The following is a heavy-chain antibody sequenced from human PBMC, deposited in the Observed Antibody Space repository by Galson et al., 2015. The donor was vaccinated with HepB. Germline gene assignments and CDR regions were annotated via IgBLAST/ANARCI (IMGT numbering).Heavy chain of an antibody. CDR1: GFTFGDYA. D-gene: IGHD3-3*01. V-gene: IGHV3-49*03. CDR2: IRSKAYGGTT. Sequence: SLRLSCAASGFTFGDYAMSWFRQAPGKGLEWVGFIRSKAYGGTTEYAASVKGRFTISRDDSKSIAYLQMNSLKTEDTAVYYCYGRRPYDFWSGQTPFYYYMDVWGKGTTVTVSS. J-gene: IGHJ6*03. CDR3: YGRRPYDFWSGQTPFYYYMDV.